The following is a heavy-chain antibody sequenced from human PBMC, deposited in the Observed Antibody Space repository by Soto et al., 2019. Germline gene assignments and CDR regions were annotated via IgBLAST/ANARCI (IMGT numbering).Heavy chain of an antibody. CDR1: GFTVSSNY. CDR3: ARRSSSWYGYGMDV. V-gene: IGHV3-53*01. Sequence: PGGSLRLSCAASGFTVSSNYMSSVRQAPGKGLEWVSVIYSGGSTYYADSVKGRFTISRDNSKNTLYLQMNSLRAEDTAVYYCARRSSSWYGYGMDVWGQGTTVTV. CDR2: IYSGGST. D-gene: IGHD6-13*01. J-gene: IGHJ6*02.